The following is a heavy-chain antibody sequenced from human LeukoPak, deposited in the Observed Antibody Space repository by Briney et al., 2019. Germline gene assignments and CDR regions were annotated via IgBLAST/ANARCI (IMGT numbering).Heavy chain of an antibody. D-gene: IGHD6-19*01. V-gene: IGHV3-23*01. Sequence: PGGSLRLSCAASGFPFSTYAMSWVRQAPGKGLEWVSSISGSGGSTYYVDSVKGRFTISRDNSKNTLYLQMNSLRAEDTAVYYCAKGHSSGWSHSFDYWGQGALVTVSS. CDR1: GFPFSTYA. J-gene: IGHJ4*02. CDR2: ISGSGGST. CDR3: AKGHSSGWSHSFDY.